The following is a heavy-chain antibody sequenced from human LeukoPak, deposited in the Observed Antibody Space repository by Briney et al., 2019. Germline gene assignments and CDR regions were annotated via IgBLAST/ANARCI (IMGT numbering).Heavy chain of an antibody. CDR3: ATSLYTVTPYYFDY. D-gene: IGHD4-17*01. CDR1: GGSFSGYY. V-gene: IGHV4-34*01. CDR2: INHSGST. J-gene: IGHJ4*02. Sequence: ETVSLTCAVYGGSFSGYYWSWIRQPPGKGLEWIGEINHSGSTNYNPSLKSRVTISVDTSKNQFSLKLSSVTAADTAVYYCATSLYTVTPYYFDYWGQGTLVTVSS.